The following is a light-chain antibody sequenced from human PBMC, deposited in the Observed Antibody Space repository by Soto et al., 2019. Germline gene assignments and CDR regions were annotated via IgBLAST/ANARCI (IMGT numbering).Light chain of an antibody. J-gene: IGKJ5*01. V-gene: IGKV3-15*01. CDR1: QTVLSN. CDR3: QQYNNWPIT. CDR2: GAS. Sequence: EIVLTQSPGTLSLSPGERATLSCRASQTVLSNVAWYQQKPGQAPRLVTYGASTRATGIPARFTGSGSGTELTLTISSLQSEDGEVYDGQQYNNWPITFGQGTRLEIK.